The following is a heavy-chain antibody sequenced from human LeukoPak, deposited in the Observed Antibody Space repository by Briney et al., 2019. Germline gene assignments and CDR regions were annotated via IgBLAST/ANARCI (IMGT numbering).Heavy chain of an antibody. CDR2: ISNSETT. D-gene: IGHD6-6*01. CDR3: ARAPGWGSSQPNDAFDI. V-gene: IGHV4-61*05. Sequence: PSETLSLTCTVSGGSFNSSDYFWGWIRQPPGKGLEWIGRISNSETTNYSPSLKSRVTISVDKSKNQFSLGLSSVTAADTAVYYCARAPGWGSSQPNDAFDIWGQGTIVTISS. CDR1: GGSFNSSDYF. J-gene: IGHJ3*02.